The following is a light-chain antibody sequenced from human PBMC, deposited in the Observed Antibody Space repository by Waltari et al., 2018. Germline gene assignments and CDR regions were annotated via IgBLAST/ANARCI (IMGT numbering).Light chain of an antibody. V-gene: IGKV1-12*01. J-gene: IGKJ4*01. CDR2: GST. CDR1: KDVSTW. CDR3: QQTDSFPLT. Sequence: DIQMTQSPSSVSASVGDRVTSSCRASKDVSTWVAWYQQKPGKPPKLLIHGSTTLQSGVPSRFSGSGSGTDFTLTINGLQPDDFASYICQQTDSFPLTFGGGTKVDIK.